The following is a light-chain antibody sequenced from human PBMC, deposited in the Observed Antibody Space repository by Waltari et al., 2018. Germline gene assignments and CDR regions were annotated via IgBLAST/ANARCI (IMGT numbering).Light chain of an antibody. CDR2: GAS. V-gene: IGKV3-20*01. CDR1: QSVTSNY. CDR3: QQYDNSPRYT. J-gene: IGKJ2*01. Sequence: ETVLTQSPGTLSLSPGERATLSCRASQSVTSNYLAWYQQKPGQAPRLLIYGASSRATGIPDRFGGSGSGTEFTLTISRLETEDFAVYYCQQYDNSPRYTFGQGTKLEIK.